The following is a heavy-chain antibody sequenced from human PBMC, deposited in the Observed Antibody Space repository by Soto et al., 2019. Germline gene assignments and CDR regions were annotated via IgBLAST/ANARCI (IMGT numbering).Heavy chain of an antibody. V-gene: IGHV1-18*01. CDR2: ISAYNGNT. Sequence: QVQLVQSGAEVKKPGASVKVSCKASGYTFTSYGISWVRQAPGQGLEWMGWISAYNGNTNYAQKLQGRVTITTDXSXSXXYMELRSLRSDDTAVYYCASSYYGSGTPYYYGMDVWGQGTTVTVSS. D-gene: IGHD3-10*01. CDR1: GYTFTSYG. CDR3: ASSYYGSGTPYYYGMDV. J-gene: IGHJ6*02.